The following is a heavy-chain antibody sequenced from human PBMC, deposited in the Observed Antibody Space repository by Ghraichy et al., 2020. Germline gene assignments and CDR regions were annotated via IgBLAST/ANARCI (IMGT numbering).Heavy chain of an antibody. D-gene: IGHD3-3*01. V-gene: IGHV3-53*01. CDR1: GFTVSSNY. Sequence: GESLNISCAASGFTVSSNYMSWVRQAPGKGLEWVSVIYSGGSTYYADSVKGRFTISRDNSKNTLYLQMNSLRAEDMAVYYCARGYYDFWSGYAAIYAMDVWGQGTTVTVSS. CDR3: ARGYYDFWSGYAAIYAMDV. CDR2: IYSGGST. J-gene: IGHJ6*02.